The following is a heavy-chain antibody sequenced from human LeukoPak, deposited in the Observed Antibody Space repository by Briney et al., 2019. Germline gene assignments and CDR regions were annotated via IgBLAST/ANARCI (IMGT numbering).Heavy chain of an antibody. J-gene: IGHJ4*02. Sequence: PGGSLRLSCAASGFTFSSYSMNWVRQAPGKGLEWISFITSSSSTMYYADSVKGRFTISRDNAKNSLHLHMNSLRDEDSAVYYCAREYFGRVEYWGQGNLVTVSS. CDR3: AREYFGRVEY. CDR2: ITSSSSTM. D-gene: IGHD2/OR15-2a*01. CDR1: GFTFSSYS. V-gene: IGHV3-48*02.